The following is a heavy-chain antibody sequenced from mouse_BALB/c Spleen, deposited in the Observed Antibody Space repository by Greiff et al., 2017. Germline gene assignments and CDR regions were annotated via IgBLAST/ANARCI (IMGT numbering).Heavy chain of an antibody. Sequence: EVQLQQSGAELVKPGASVKLSCTASGFNIKDTYMHWVKQRPEQGLEWIGRIDPANGNTKYDPKFQGKATITADTSSNTAYLQLSSLTSEDTAVYYCARGYYGSSYPFAYWGQGTLVTVSA. V-gene: IGHV14-3*02. CDR2: IDPANGNT. CDR1: GFNIKDTY. CDR3: ARGYYGSSYPFAY. D-gene: IGHD1-1*01. J-gene: IGHJ3*01.